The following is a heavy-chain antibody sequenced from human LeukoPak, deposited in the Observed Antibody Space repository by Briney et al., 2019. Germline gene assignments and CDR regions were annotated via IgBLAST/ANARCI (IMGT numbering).Heavy chain of an antibody. D-gene: IGHD3-22*01. V-gene: IGHV1-18*01. CDR3: ARDYYDTQPALDG. J-gene: IGHJ6*02. CDR2: ISAYNGNT. Sequence: GASVKVCGTASGYTFTSYGISWVREAPGQGLEWMGWISAYNGNTNYAQKLHGRVTMTTDTSTSTAYMELRSLRSDDTAVYYCARDYYDTQPALDGWGQGTTVTVSS. CDR1: GYTFTSYG.